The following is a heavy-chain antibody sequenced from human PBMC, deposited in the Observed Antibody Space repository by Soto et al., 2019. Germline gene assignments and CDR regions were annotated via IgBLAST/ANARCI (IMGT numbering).Heavy chain of an antibody. Sequence: QVQLVQSGAEVKKPGASLRVSCETSGGTSTIYTITWVRQAPGQGLQWMGRIVPTLRITNYAQEFQGRLTITPDSSTSTAHIELTSLTSEDTAVNYCATDKYGAGRVGVHSWGQGTLVTVSS. D-gene: IGHD1-26*01. CDR3: ATDKYGAGRVGVHS. CDR1: GGTSTIYT. V-gene: IGHV1-69*08. J-gene: IGHJ5*02. CDR2: IVPTLRIT.